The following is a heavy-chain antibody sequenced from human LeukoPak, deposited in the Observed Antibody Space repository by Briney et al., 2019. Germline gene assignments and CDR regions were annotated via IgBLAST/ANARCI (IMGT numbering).Heavy chain of an antibody. Sequence: GGSLRLSCAASGFTFSIYAMSLVRQAPGKGLQWVSSITGSGDGTYYADSVKGRFTISRDNSENMLYLQMNSLRVEDTAVYFCAKDRPNYYGSNGHYYRRDGDYWGQGTLVTVSS. CDR2: ITGSGDGT. V-gene: IGHV3-23*01. CDR1: GFTFSIYA. D-gene: IGHD3-22*01. J-gene: IGHJ4*02. CDR3: AKDRPNYYGSNGHYYRRDGDY.